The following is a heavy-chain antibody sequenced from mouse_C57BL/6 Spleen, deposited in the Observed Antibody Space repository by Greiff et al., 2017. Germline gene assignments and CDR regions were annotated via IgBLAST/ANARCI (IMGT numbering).Heavy chain of an antibody. CDR3: ERLPTGTDYAMDD. V-gene: IGHV1-61*01. Sequence: VQLQQPGAELVRPGSSVKLSCKASGYTFTSYWMDWVKQRPGQGLEWIGNIYPSDSETHYNQKFKGKATLTVDKSSSTAYMQLSSLTSEASAVSYCERLPTGTDYAMDDWGPGTSGTVSS. J-gene: IGHJ4*01. D-gene: IGHD4-1*01. CDR2: IYPSDSET. CDR1: GYTFTSYW.